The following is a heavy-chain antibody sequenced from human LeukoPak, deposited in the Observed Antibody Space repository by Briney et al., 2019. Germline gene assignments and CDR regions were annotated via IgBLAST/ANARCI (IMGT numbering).Heavy chain of an antibody. CDR2: IYYSGNT. CDR1: GGSISSNSYY. Sequence: PSQTLSLTCTVSGGSISSNSYYWAWIRPPRGMGLEWIGTIYYSGNTYYNPSLKSRVTISIDTSKNQFSLKLSSVTAADTAVYYSSRLSYYNYYMDVWGKGTTVTVSS. J-gene: IGHJ6*03. CDR3: SRLSYYNYYMDV. V-gene: IGHV4-39*01.